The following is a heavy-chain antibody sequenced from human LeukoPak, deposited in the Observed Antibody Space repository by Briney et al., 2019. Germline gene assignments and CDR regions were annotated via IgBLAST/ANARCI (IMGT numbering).Heavy chain of an antibody. D-gene: IGHD1-1*01. J-gene: IGHJ6*03. CDR2: ITSNNGGT. Sequence: ASVKLSCKASGYTFTGYYVHWVRKAPGQGLEWMGWITSNNGGTNYAQRLQGRVTMTWDTSITTAYMELSGLTSDDTAVYFCATSFSQITSTAYYYMDVWGTGTSVTVSS. CDR3: ATSFSQITSTAYYYMDV. CDR1: GYTFTGYY. V-gene: IGHV1-2*02.